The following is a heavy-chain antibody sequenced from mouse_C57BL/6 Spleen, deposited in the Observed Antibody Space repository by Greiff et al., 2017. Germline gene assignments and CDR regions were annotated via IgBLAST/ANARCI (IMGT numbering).Heavy chain of an antibody. CDR2: IYPRSGYT. CDR3: ARWTKAGDAMDY. J-gene: IGHJ4*01. V-gene: IGHV1-81*01. D-gene: IGHD3-3*01. CDR1: GYTFTSYG. Sequence: QVQLQQSGAELVRPGASVKLSCKASGYTFTSYGISWVKQRPGQGLEWIGEIYPRSGYTYYNEKFKGKATRTADKSSSTAYMGLRSLTSEDSAVYCCARWTKAGDAMDYWGQGTSVTVSS.